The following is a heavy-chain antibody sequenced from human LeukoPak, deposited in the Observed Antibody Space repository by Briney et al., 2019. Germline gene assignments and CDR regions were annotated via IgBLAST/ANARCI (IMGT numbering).Heavy chain of an antibody. CDR1: GFTVSSNY. CDR2: IYSGGST. CDR3: ARDGFSSSLDY. Sequence: GGSLRLSCAASGFTVSSNYISWVRQAPGKGLEWVSVIYSGGSTYYADSVKGRFTISRDNSKNTLYLQMNSLRAEDTAVYYCARDGFSSSLDYWGQGTLVTVSS. V-gene: IGHV3-66*01. J-gene: IGHJ4*02. D-gene: IGHD6-13*01.